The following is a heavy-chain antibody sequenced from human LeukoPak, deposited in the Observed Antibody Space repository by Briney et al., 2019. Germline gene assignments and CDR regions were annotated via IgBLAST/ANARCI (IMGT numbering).Heavy chain of an antibody. J-gene: IGHJ4*02. Sequence: SETLSLTCTVSEGSISSYNGSWIRQLPGEGLEWIGYIYYSGSTNYNPSLKSRVTISVDTSKNQFSLKLSSVTAADTAVYYCARGQQQLRSGYYFDYWGQGTLGTVSS. CDR1: EGSISSYN. D-gene: IGHD6-13*01. CDR3: ARGQQQLRSGYYFDY. V-gene: IGHV4-59*01. CDR2: IYYSGST.